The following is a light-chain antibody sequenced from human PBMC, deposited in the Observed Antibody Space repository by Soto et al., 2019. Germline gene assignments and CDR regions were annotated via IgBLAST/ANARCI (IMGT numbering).Light chain of an antibody. CDR2: KAS. V-gene: IGKV1-5*03. CDR3: QQYDSYPYT. CDR1: QTISSW. J-gene: IGKJ2*01. Sequence: DTQMTQSPSTLSGSVGDRVTITCRASQTISSWLAWYQQKPGKAPKLLIYKASTLKSGVPSRFSGSGSGTEFTLTISSLQPDDFATYYCQQYDSYPYTFGQGTQVDIK.